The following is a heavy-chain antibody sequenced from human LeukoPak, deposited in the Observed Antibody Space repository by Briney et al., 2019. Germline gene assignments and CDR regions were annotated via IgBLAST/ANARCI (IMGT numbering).Heavy chain of an antibody. CDR3: ARDLAGTVTTDY. CDR1: GYTFTSYS. CDR2: ISAYNGNT. V-gene: IGHV1-18*01. J-gene: IGHJ4*02. D-gene: IGHD4-17*01. Sequence: ASVKVSCKASGYTFTSYSISWVRQAPGQGLEWMGWISAYNGNTNYAQKLQGRVTMTTDTSTSTAYMELRSLRSDDTAVYYCARDLAGTVTTDYWGQGTLVTVSS.